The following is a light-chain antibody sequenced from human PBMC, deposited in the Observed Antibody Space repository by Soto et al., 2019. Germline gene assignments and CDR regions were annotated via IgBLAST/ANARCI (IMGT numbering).Light chain of an antibody. Sequence: QSALTQPASVSGSPGQSITISCTGTSSDVGGYNSVSWYQQHPGKAPKLMIFDVSNRPSGVSNRFSGSKSGNTASLTISGLQAEDEADYYCSSYTSSITYVFGTGTKVTVL. J-gene: IGLJ1*01. CDR1: SSDVGGYNS. CDR3: SSYTSSITYV. CDR2: DVS. V-gene: IGLV2-14*01.